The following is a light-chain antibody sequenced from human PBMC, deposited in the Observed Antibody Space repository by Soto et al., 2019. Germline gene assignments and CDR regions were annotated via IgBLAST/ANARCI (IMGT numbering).Light chain of an antibody. CDR2: DVR. J-gene: IGLJ2*01. Sequence: QSALTQPASVSGSPGQSITISCTGPNSDVGTYKYVSWYQQHPGKAPKLMIYDVRNRPSGVSNRFSGSKSDKTASLTISGPQAEDEADYYCSSYTNSIVVFGGGTKLTVL. CDR1: NSDVGTYKY. CDR3: SSYTNSIVV. V-gene: IGLV2-14*03.